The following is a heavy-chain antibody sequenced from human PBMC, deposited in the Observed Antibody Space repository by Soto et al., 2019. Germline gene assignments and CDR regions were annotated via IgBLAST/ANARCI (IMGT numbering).Heavy chain of an antibody. Sequence: NPSETLSLTCTVSGGSISGSSYYWGWIRQPPGKGLEWIGSIYYSGSTYYNPSLKSRVTISVDTSKNQFSLKLSSVTAADTAVYYCTGPLTADTAMVRAYYYYYGMDVWGQGTTVTVSS. D-gene: IGHD5-18*01. CDR2: IYYSGST. V-gene: IGHV4-39*01. CDR1: GGSISGSSYY. J-gene: IGHJ6*02. CDR3: TGPLTADTAMVRAYYYYYGMDV.